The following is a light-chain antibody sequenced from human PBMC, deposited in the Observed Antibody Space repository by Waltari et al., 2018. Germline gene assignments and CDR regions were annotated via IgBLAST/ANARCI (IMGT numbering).Light chain of an antibody. Sequence: DIVMTQSPLSLPVTPGEPASISCRSSQSLLYSTGYNYLDWYLQKPGQSQQLLIYLASHRASGVPDRFSGSGSGTDFTLKISRVEAEDVGIYYCMQARQTPDTFGQGTKLEIK. J-gene: IGKJ2*01. CDR2: LAS. CDR3: MQARQTPDT. CDR1: QSLLYSTGYNY. V-gene: IGKV2-28*01.